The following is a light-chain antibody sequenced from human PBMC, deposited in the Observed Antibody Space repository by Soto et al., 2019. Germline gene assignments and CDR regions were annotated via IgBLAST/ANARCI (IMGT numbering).Light chain of an antibody. CDR3: LQSDYYPRT. CDR2: AAS. V-gene: IGKV1-6*01. J-gene: IGKJ1*01. Sequence: ILMTLSPSSLSASVGERVTITCRASQRVSNDVGWYQQKPGKAPKLLISAASSLPSGIPSRFSGSGSGTDFTLTIISLQPEDFAPYFCLQSDYYPRTFGEGTKVDIK. CDR1: QRVSND.